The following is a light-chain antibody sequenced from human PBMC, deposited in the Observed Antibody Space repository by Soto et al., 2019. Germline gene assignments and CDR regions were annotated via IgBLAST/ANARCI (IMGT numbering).Light chain of an antibody. CDR2: SNS. Sequence: QSALTQPPSASGTPGQRVTISCSGSSSNIGSNTVNWYQQLPGTAPKLLIYSNSQRPPGAPDRFSGSKSGTSGSLAISGLQSEDEADYYCAAWDDSLNGMLFGGGTKLTVL. J-gene: IGLJ3*02. CDR1: SSNIGSNT. CDR3: AAWDDSLNGML. V-gene: IGLV1-44*01.